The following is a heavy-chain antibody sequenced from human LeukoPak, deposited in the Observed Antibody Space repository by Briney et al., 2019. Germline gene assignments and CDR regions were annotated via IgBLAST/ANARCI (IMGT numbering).Heavy chain of an antibody. D-gene: IGHD2-2*01. Sequence: SETLSLTCTVSGVSISSYYWSWIRQPPGKGLEWIGYIYYSESTNYNPSLKSRVTISVDTSKNQFSLKLSSVTAADTAVYFCASIYGSSSSCYHVYWGQGTLVTVSS. CDR2: IYYSEST. J-gene: IGHJ4*02. V-gene: IGHV4-59*01. CDR1: GVSISSYY. CDR3: ASIYGSSSSCYHVY.